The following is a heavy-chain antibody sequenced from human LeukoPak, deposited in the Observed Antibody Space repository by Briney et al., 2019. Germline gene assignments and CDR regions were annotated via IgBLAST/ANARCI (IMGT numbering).Heavy chain of an antibody. Sequence: PSQTLSLTCTVSGDSISSYSWSWIRQPAGKGLEWIGRIYTSGSTNYNPSLKGRVTMSVDTSKNQFSLNLSSVTAADTAVYYCARDRGSGYYYFDYWGQGTLVTVSS. J-gene: IGHJ4*02. CDR2: IYTSGST. V-gene: IGHV4-4*07. CDR1: GDSISSYS. CDR3: ARDRGSGYYYFDY. D-gene: IGHD3-22*01.